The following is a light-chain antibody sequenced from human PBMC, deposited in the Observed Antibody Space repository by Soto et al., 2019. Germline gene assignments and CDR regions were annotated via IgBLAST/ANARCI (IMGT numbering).Light chain of an antibody. CDR1: SRDVGGYNY. CDR2: EVN. V-gene: IGLV2-8*01. CDR3: ISYAGNNNLV. J-gene: IGLJ2*01. Sequence: QSVLTQPPSASGSPGQSVTISCTGTSRDVGGYNYVSWYQQHPGKAPKLMIYEVNKRPSGVPDRFSGSKSGNTASLTVSGLQAEDEADYYRISYAGNNNLVFGGGTKLTVL.